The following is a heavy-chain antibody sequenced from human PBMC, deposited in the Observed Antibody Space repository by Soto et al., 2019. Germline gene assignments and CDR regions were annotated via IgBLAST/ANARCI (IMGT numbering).Heavy chain of an antibody. D-gene: IGHD6-13*01. Sequence: PSETLSLTCAVYGGSFSGYYWSWIRQPPGEGLEWLGEINHSGSTNNNPSLKRRATISVDTPKNQFSLKLSSVTVADTAVYYCASQRIAAGHFDYWGQGTLVTVSS. V-gene: IGHV4-34*04. CDR1: GGSFSGYY. J-gene: IGHJ4*02. CDR2: INHSGST. CDR3: ASQRIAAGHFDY.